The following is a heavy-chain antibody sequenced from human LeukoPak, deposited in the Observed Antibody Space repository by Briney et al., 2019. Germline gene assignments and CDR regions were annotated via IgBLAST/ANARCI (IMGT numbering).Heavy chain of an antibody. CDR1: GASINSDTSY. CDR3: ARSSLEYYDILTGFHE. V-gene: IGHV4-39*06. J-gene: IGHJ1*01. CDR2: IFYSGNT. D-gene: IGHD3-9*01. Sequence: PSETLSLTCTVSGASINSDTSYWLWLRQPPGKGLEWVGNIFYSGNTSYKPSLKSRDTISMDISKNEFPLTLSSVTAADTAVYYCARSSLEYYDILTGFHEWGQGTLGTVSS.